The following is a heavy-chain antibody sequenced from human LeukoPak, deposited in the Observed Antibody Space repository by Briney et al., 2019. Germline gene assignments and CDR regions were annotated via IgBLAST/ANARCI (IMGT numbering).Heavy chain of an antibody. V-gene: IGHV3-23*01. CDR2: VSSSGSST. J-gene: IGHJ4*02. CDR3: ATQLLWFGESVEECY. CDR1: GLVFHNFA. Sequence: GGSLRLSCAASGLVFHNFAMSWVRQAPGKGLVWVSTVSSSGSSTYYADSVKGRFTVSRDNSKNTLYLQMNSLGVEDTAVYYCATQLLWFGESVEECYWGQGTLVTVSS. D-gene: IGHD3-10*01.